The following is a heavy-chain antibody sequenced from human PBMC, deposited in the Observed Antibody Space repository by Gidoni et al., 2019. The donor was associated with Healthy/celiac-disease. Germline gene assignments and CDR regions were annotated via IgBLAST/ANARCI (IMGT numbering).Heavy chain of an antibody. CDR2: IWYDGSNK. D-gene: IGHD1-1*01. V-gene: IGHV3-33*01. CDR1: GFTFSSYG. Sequence: SGFTFSSYGMHWVRQAPGKGLGWVAVIWYDGSNKYYADSVKGRFTISRDNSKNKLYLKMNSLRAEDTAVYYCARVAGTTVYYYYYGMDVWGQGTTVTVSS. J-gene: IGHJ6*02. CDR3: ARVAGTTVYYYYYGMDV.